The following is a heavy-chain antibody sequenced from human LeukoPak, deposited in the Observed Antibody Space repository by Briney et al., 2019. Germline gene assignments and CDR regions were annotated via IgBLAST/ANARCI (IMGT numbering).Heavy chain of an antibody. Sequence: GGSLRLSCAASGFTFSSYDMHWVRQATGKGLEWVSAIGTAGDTYYPGSVKGRFTISRENAKNSLYLQMNSLRAEDTAVYYCARAPAANNYYGMDVWGQGTTVTVSS. V-gene: IGHV3-13*01. J-gene: IGHJ6*02. CDR3: ARAPAANNYYGMDV. D-gene: IGHD2-2*01. CDR2: IGTAGDT. CDR1: GFTFSSYD.